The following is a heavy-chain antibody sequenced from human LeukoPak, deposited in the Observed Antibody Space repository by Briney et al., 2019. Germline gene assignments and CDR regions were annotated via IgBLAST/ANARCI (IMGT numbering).Heavy chain of an antibody. V-gene: IGHV4-34*01. CDR2: INHSAST. Sequence: GSLRLSCAASGFTFSSYNMNWIRQPPGMGLEWIGEINHSASTNYNPSLKSRVTISADTSKNQFSLKVSSVTAADTAMYYCARGRGIYSSSWSWFDPWGQGTLVTVSS. D-gene: IGHD6-13*01. J-gene: IGHJ5*02. CDR1: GFTFSSYN. CDR3: ARGRGIYSSSWSWFDP.